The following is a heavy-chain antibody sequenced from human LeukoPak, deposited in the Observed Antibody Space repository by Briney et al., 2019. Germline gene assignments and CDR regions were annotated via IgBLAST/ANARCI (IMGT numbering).Heavy chain of an antibody. CDR1: GFTFNTYG. J-gene: IGHJ4*02. Sequence: GGSLRLSCAVSGFTFNTYGMTWVRQAPGKGLEWFSFIRNDGNDKYYADSVKGRFTISRDNSKNTLYLQMNSLRPEDTALYYCVRDFEWSFDTWDQGTLVTVSS. D-gene: IGHD3-3*01. CDR2: IRNDGNDK. CDR3: VRDFEWSFDT. V-gene: IGHV3-30*02.